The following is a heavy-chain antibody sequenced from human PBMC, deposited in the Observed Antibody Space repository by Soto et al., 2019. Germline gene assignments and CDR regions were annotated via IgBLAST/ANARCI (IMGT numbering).Heavy chain of an antibody. CDR1: GGSISSGGYS. J-gene: IGHJ3*02. V-gene: IGHV4-30-2*01. D-gene: IGHD5-12*01. Sequence: SETLSLTCAVSGGSISSGGYSWSWIRQPPGKGLEWIGYIYHSGSTYYNPSLKSRVTMSVDRSKNQFSLKLSSVTAADTAVYYCARAVVEMATISAAFDIWGQGTMVTVSS. CDR3: ARAVVEMATISAAFDI. CDR2: IYHSGST.